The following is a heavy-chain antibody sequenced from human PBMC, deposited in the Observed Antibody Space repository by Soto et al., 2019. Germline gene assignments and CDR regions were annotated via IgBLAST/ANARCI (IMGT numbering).Heavy chain of an antibody. CDR3: ARHIALGYCSGGSCYKGRPFDC. CDR1: GGTFSSYA. Sequence: QVQLVQSGAEVKKPGSSVKVSCKASGGTFSSYAISWVRQAPGQGLEWMGGIIPIFGTANYAQKFQGRVTITADESTSTAYMELSSLRSEDTAVYYCARHIALGYCSGGSCYKGRPFDCWGQGTLVTVSS. V-gene: IGHV1-69*01. CDR2: IIPIFGTA. J-gene: IGHJ4*02. D-gene: IGHD2-15*01.